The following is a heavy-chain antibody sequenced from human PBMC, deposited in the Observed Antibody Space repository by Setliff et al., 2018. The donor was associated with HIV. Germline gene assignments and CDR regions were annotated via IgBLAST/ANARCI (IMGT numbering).Heavy chain of an antibody. D-gene: IGHD3-3*01. CDR3: AKDDNYNFWSGYFVPQYYFDY. J-gene: IGHJ4*02. Sequence: PGGSLRLSCAASGFTFDNYAMHWVRQAPGKGLEWVAVIWYDGLEKYYGDSVKGRFTVSRDNSKNTLTLQMKSLRAEDTAIYYCAKDDNYNFWSGYFVPQYYFDYWGQGTLVTVSS. CDR2: IWYDGLEK. CDR1: GFTFDNYA. V-gene: IGHV3-33*06.